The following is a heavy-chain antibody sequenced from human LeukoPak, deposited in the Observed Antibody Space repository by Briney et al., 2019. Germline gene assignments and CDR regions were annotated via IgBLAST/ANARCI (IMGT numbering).Heavy chain of an antibody. Sequence: GGSLRLSCAASGFNFGTYWMSWVRQAPGKGLEWVSYISSSGSTIYYADSVKGRFTISRDNAKNSLYLQMNSLRAEDTAVYYCARDIVVVPAAMGPLTYYGMDVWGQGTTVTVSS. D-gene: IGHD2-2*01. CDR1: GFNFGTYW. CDR2: ISSSGSTI. V-gene: IGHV3-11*01. J-gene: IGHJ6*02. CDR3: ARDIVVVPAAMGPLTYYGMDV.